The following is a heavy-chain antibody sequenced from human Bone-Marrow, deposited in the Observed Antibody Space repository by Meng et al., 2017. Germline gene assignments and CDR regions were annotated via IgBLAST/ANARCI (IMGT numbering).Heavy chain of an antibody. CDR1: GFTFSSYG. CDR3: ARGRGRYDISMDY. Sequence: VQLVESGGGLVQPGGSLRLSCAASGFTFSSYGMHWVRKAPGKGLEWVAVIWYDGSNKYYADSVKGRFTISRDNSKNTLYLQMNSLRAEDTAVYYCARGRGRYDISMDYWGQGTLVTVSS. V-gene: IGHV3-33*01. D-gene: IGHD3-9*01. J-gene: IGHJ4*02. CDR2: IWYDGSNK.